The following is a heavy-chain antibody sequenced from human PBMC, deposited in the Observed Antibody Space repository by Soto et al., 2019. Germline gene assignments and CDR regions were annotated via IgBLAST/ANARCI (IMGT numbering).Heavy chain of an antibody. Sequence: SETLSLTCTVSGGSISSYYWSWIRQPPGKGLEWIGYNYYSGSTNYNPYLKSRDTISIDTSKNQYSLKLSYVTDADTAVYYCARATYDFWSGYLDYWGQGTLVTVSS. V-gene: IGHV4-59*01. CDR2: NYYSGST. CDR3: ARATYDFWSGYLDY. D-gene: IGHD3-3*01. CDR1: GGSISSYY. J-gene: IGHJ4*02.